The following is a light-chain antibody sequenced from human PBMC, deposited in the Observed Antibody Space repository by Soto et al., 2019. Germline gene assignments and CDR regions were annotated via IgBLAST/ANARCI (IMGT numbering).Light chain of an antibody. V-gene: IGLV2-23*02. J-gene: IGLJ1*01. CDR2: DVT. CDR3: CSYAGSSTYV. CDR1: SSDVGSYNV. Sequence: QSALTQPASVSGSAGQSITISCTGTSSDVGSYNVVSWYQHHPGKAPKLMIYDVTKRPSGVSNRFSGSKSGNTASLTISGLQAEDEADYYCCSYAGSSTYVFGTGTKLTVL.